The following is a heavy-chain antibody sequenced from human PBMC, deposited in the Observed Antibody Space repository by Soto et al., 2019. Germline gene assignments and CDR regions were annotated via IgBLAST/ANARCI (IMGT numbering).Heavy chain of an antibody. CDR2: ISSSSSYI. J-gene: IGHJ5*02. CDR1: GFTFSSYS. CDR3: ARASGSFSSSREGWFDP. V-gene: IGHV3-21*01. D-gene: IGHD6-6*01. Sequence: EVQLVESGGGLVKPGGSLRLSCAASGFTFSSYSMNWVRQAPGKGLEWVSSISSSSSYIYYADSVKGRFTISRDNAKNSLYLQMNSLRAEDTAVYYCARASGSFSSSREGWFDPWGQGTLVIVSS.